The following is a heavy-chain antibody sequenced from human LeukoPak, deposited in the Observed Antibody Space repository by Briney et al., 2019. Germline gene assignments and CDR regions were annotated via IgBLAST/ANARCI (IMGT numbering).Heavy chain of an antibody. CDR2: IDWDDDK. V-gene: IGHV2-70*04. D-gene: IGHD1-26*01. CDR1: GFSLSTSGMR. Sequence: ESGPALVKPTETRTLTCTFSGFSLSTSGMRVSWIRQPPGKALEWLARIDWDDDKVYSTSLKTRLTISKDTSKNQVVLTMTNMDPVDTATYYCARMTGQVGATPQFDYWGQGTLVTVSS. CDR3: ARMTGQVGATPQFDY. J-gene: IGHJ4*02.